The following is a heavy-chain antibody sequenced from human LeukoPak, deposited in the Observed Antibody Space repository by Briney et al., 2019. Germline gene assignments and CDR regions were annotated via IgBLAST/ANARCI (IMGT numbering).Heavy chain of an antibody. D-gene: IGHD6-19*01. Sequence: GGSLRLSCAASGFAFSSYAMSWVRQAPGKGLEWVSAISGSGGSTYYADSVKGRFTISRDNSKNTLYLQMNSLRAEDTAVYYCAKATFIAVAPFDYWGQGTLVTVSS. CDR2: ISGSGGST. CDR3: AKATFIAVAPFDY. J-gene: IGHJ4*02. CDR1: GFAFSSYA. V-gene: IGHV3-23*01.